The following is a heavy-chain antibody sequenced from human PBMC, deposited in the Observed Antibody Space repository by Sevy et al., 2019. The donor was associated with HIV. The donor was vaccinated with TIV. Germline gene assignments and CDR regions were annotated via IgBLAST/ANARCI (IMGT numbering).Heavy chain of an antibody. Sequence: ASVKVSCKASGYTFNTYGISWVRQAPGQGLEWMGWISSYYGNTNFAQKFQVRVTMTTDTITNTAYMELTSLRSDDTAVYYCARERTRWQQLVEYYLGMDVWGQGTPVTVSS. CDR1: GYTFNTYG. J-gene: IGHJ6*02. D-gene: IGHD6-13*01. CDR3: ARERTRWQQLVEYYLGMDV. V-gene: IGHV1-18*01. CDR2: ISSYYGNT.